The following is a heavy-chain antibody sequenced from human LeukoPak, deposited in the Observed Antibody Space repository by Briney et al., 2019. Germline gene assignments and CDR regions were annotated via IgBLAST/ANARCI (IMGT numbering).Heavy chain of an antibody. CDR2: INHSGST. CDR1: GGSFSGYY. Sequence: SETLSLTCAVYGGSFSGYYWSWIRQPPGKGLEWIGEINHSGSTNYNPSPKSRVTISVDTSKNQFSLKLSSVTAADTAVYYCARKGQGIVVVPAAMAFDYWGQGTLVTVSS. D-gene: IGHD2-2*01. CDR3: ARKGQGIVVVPAAMAFDY. V-gene: IGHV4-34*01. J-gene: IGHJ4*02.